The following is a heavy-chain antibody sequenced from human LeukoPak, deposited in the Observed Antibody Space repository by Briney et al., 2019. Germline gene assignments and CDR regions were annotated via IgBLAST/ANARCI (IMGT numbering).Heavy chain of an antibody. CDR3: ASQRRRGSYFHY. CDR1: GFTVSSNY. D-gene: IGHD1-26*01. Sequence: GGSLRLSCAASGFTVSSNYMSWVRQAPGKGLEWVSVIYSGGSTYYADSVKGRFTISRDNSKNTLYLQMNSLRAEDTAVYYCASQRRRGSYFHYWGQGTLVTVSS. V-gene: IGHV3-53*01. J-gene: IGHJ4*02. CDR2: IYSGGST.